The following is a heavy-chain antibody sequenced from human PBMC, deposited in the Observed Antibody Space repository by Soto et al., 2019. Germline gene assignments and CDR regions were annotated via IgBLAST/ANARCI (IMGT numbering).Heavy chain of an antibody. CDR2: INSDGSST. CDR1: GFTFSSYW. CDR3: TTVTTVDYYFDY. D-gene: IGHD4-17*01. J-gene: IGHJ4*02. Sequence: EVQLVGSGGGLVQPGGSLRLSCAASGFTFSSYWMHWVRQDPGKGLVWVSRINSDGSSTNYADSVKGRFTISRDNAQNTVYLQMSSLKTEDTAVYYCTTVTTVDYYFDYWGQGTLVTVSS. V-gene: IGHV3-74*01.